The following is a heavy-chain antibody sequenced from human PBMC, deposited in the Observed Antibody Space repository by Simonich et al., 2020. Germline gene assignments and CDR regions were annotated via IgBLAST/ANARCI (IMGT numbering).Heavy chain of an antibody. J-gene: IGHJ4*02. CDR1: GGSFSGNY. V-gene: IGHV4-34*01. CDR3: ARGLIGGSYYY. CDR2: NNHSGST. D-gene: IGHD1-26*01. Sequence: QVQLQQWGAGLLKPSETLSLTCAVYGGSFSGNYWSWIRQPPGKGLEWVGENNHSGSTNYNPSLKSRVTISVDTSKNQFSLKLSSVTAADTAVYYCARGLIGGSYYYWGQGTLVTVSS.